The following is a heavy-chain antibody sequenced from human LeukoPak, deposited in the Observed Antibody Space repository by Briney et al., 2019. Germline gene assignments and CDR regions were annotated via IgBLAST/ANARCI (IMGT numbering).Heavy chain of an antibody. V-gene: IGHV3-53*01. D-gene: IGHD3-10*01. Sequence: GGSLRLSCAASGFTVSSNYMSWVRQAPGKGLEWVSVIYSGGGTYYADSVKGRFTISRDNSKNTLSLQMNSLRAEDTAVYYCARISGYPSNYFDHWGQGTLVTVSS. J-gene: IGHJ4*02. CDR3: ARISGYPSNYFDH. CDR2: IYSGGGT. CDR1: GFTVSSNY.